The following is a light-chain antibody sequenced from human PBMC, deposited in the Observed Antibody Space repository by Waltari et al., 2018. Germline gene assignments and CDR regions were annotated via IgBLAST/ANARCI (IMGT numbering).Light chain of an antibody. CDR2: KAK. J-gene: IGLJ3*02. V-gene: IGLV8-61*01. Sequence: QTVVTQEPSMSVSPGGTVTPNCAFSSGSLSTTSSASWYQQTPGQPPRTLVYKAKSRSSGIPDRFSGSILGNRAALTITGAQAEDESDYYCLLYLGSGIFVFGGGTKLTVL. CDR1: SGSLSTTSS. CDR3: LLYLGSGIFV.